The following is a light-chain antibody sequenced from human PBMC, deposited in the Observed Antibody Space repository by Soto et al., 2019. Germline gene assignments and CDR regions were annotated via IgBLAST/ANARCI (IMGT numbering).Light chain of an antibody. J-gene: IGKJ5*01. CDR3: QQYNNWPPIT. CDR2: GAS. V-gene: IGKV3D-15*01. Sequence: EIVLPQSPGTLSLSPGERATLSCRASQSVSSNLAWYQQKPGQGPRLLIYGASTRATGIPARFSGSGSGTEFTLTISSLQSEDFAVYFCQQYNNWPPITFGQGTRLEIK. CDR1: QSVSSN.